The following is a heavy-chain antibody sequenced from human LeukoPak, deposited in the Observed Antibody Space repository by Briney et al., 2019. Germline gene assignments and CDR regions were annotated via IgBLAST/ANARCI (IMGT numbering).Heavy chain of an antibody. D-gene: IGHD2-2*02. CDR2: VNTYNGNT. J-gene: IGHJ5*02. CDR3: ARGGGYCSSTSCYTGIIRGWFDP. V-gene: IGHV1-18*01. Sequence: ASVKVSCKASGYTFTNYGISWVRQAPGQGLEWMGWVNTYNGNTNYAQKLQGRVTMTTETSTTTAYMELRSLRSDDTAVYYCARGGGYCSSTSCYTGIIRGWFDPWGQGTLVTVSS. CDR1: GYTFTNYG.